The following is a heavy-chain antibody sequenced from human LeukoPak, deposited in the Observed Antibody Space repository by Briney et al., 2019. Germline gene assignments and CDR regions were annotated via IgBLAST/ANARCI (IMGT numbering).Heavy chain of an antibody. Sequence: GESLKISCKGSGYSFTSYWIGWVRQVPGKGLEWMGIIYPGDSDTRYSPSFQGQVTISADKSITTAYLQWSSLKASDTAIYYCARQSGSSSPYYFDYWGQGTLVTVSS. V-gene: IGHV5-51*01. CDR1: GYSFTSYW. CDR2: IYPGDSDT. CDR3: ARQSGSSSPYYFDY. D-gene: IGHD6-13*01. J-gene: IGHJ4*02.